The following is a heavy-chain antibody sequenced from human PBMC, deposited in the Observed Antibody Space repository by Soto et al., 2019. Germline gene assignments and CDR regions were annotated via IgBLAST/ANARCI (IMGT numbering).Heavy chain of an antibody. D-gene: IGHD4-4*01. J-gene: IGHJ4*02. CDR1: GFTFSNFA. V-gene: IGHV3-23*01. Sequence: GESLKISCAASGFTFSNFAMNWVRQAPGKGLEWVSAISNSFSDGNTHYADSVKGRFTISRHNDKNTVFLEMNGLRADDTAVYYCARAKGNYQTFDHCGQGSQVTVS. CDR2: ISNSFSDGNT. CDR3: ARAKGNYQTFDH.